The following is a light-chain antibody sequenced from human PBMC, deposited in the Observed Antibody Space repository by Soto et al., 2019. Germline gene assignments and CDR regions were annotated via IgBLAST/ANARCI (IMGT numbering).Light chain of an antibody. V-gene: IGLV8-61*01. CDR2: TTK. J-gene: IGLJ3*02. CDR3: VLYVGGGVWV. CDR1: SGSVSTSNY. Sequence: VVTQEPSFAVAPEGPVKHPGGSSSGSVSTSNYHTGYQQTPGQSPPTLIYTTKRRSSGVPDRFFGSILGSKAALTIPGAQADDEDQYYCVLYVGGGVWVFGGGTKLTVL.